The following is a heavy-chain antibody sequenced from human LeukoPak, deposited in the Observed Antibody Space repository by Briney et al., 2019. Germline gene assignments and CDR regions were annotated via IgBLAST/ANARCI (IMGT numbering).Heavy chain of an antibody. D-gene: IGHD2-2*01. J-gene: IGHJ4*02. V-gene: IGHV1-8*01. CDR2: MNPNSGNT. CDR1: VYTFTSHD. Sequence: ASVNVSFKASVYTFTSHDINWVRQASGQGLEWMGWMNPNSGNTGYAQKFQGRVTMTRDNSIKTAYMELSGLRSEDTAVYYCTRAGRKYAFENWGQGTLVTVSS. CDR3: TRAGRKYAFEN.